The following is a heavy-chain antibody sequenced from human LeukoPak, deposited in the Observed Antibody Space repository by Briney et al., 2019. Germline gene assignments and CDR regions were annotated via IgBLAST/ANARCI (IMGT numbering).Heavy chain of an antibody. CDR3: ARDMKSDWYFDL. CDR1: GGTFSSYA. CDR2: IIPIFGTA. J-gene: IGHJ2*01. Sequence: GASVKVSCTASGGTFSSYAISWVRQAPGQGLEWMGGIIPIFGTANYAQKFQGRVTITADESTSTAYMELSSLRSEDTAVYYCARDMKSDWYFDLWGRGTLVTVSS. V-gene: IGHV1-69*13.